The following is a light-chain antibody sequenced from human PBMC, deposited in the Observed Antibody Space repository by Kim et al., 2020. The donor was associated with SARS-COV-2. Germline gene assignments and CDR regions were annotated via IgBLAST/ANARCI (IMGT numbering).Light chain of an antibody. CDR1: QSVSSY. CDR3: QQRSNWPLYS. CDR2: DAA. J-gene: IGKJ2*03. Sequence: LSPGERATLSCRASQSVSSYLAWYQQKPGQAPRLLIYDAANRATGIPARFSGSGSGTDFTLTISSLEPEDFAVYYCQQRSNWPLYSFGQGTKLEIK. V-gene: IGKV3-11*01.